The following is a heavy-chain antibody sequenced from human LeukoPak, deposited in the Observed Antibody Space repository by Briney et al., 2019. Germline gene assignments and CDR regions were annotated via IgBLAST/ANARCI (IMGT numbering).Heavy chain of an antibody. D-gene: IGHD1-14*01. CDR1: GGSFSGYY. J-gene: IGHJ4*02. Sequence: SETLSLTCAVYGGSFSGYYWSWIRQPPGKGLEWIGYIYYSGSTNYYPSLKSRVTVSVDTSKNQFSLKLSSVTAADTAVYYCARSAGYYFDYWGQGTLVTVSS. CDR3: ARSAGYYFDY. V-gene: IGHV4-59*01. CDR2: IYYSGST.